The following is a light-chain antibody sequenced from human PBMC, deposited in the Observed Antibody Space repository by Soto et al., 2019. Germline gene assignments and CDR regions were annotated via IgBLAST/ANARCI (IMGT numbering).Light chain of an antibody. V-gene: IGKV3-20*01. J-gene: IGKJ2*01. CDR1: QSVSSSY. Sequence: EIVLTQSPGTLSLSPGERATLSYRASQSVSSSYLAWYQQKPGQTPSLLIYGASSRATGIPDRFSGSGSGTDFTLTISRLEPEDFAVYYCQQYGSSPGTFGQGTKLEIK. CDR3: QQYGSSPGT. CDR2: GAS.